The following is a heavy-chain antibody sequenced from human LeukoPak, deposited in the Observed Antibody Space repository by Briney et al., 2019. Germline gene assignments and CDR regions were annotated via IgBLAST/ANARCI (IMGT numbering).Heavy chain of an antibody. D-gene: IGHD1-1*01. CDR3: ARYRLEPRTGMFDY. CDR1: GFTFSSYS. Sequence: PGGSLRLSCAASGFTFSSYSMNWVRQAPGKGLEWVSSISSSSYIYYADSVKGRFTISRDNAKNSLYLQMNSLRAEDTAVYYCARYRLEPRTGMFDYWGQGTLVTVSS. CDR2: ISSSSYI. V-gene: IGHV3-21*01. J-gene: IGHJ4*02.